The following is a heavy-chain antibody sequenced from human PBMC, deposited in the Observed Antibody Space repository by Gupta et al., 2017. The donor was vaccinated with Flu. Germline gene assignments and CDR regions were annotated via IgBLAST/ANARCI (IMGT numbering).Heavy chain of an antibody. V-gene: IGHV1-24*01. CDR3: ATRISYYYDSSGDYLNY. CDR1: S. Sequence: SIHWVREVPGKGLEWMGSFDPEDDETIYAQKFQGRVSMTEDTSSDTAYMEVNNLRSEDTAVYYCATRISYYYDSSGDYLNYWGQGTLVTVSS. J-gene: IGHJ4*02. D-gene: IGHD3-22*01. CDR2: FDPEDDET.